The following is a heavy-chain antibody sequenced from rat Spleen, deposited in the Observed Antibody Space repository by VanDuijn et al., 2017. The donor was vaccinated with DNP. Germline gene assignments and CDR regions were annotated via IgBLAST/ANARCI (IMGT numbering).Heavy chain of an antibody. CDR2: ILFDGSRT. Sequence: EVQLVESGGGLVQPGGSLKLSCAASGFNFSDYNMAWVRQTPKKGLEWVTAILFDGSRTYYRDPVKGRFTISRDNAKSTLYLQMNSLRSEDMATYYCAKHVLPLRVWDYWGQGVMVTVSS. CDR3: AKHVLPLRVWDY. CDR1: GFNFSDYN. V-gene: IGHV5S10*01. D-gene: IGHD1-4*01. J-gene: IGHJ2*01.